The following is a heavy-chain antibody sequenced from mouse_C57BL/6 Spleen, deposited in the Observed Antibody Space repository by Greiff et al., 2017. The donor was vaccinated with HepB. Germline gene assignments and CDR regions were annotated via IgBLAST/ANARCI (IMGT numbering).Heavy chain of an antibody. D-gene: IGHD2-2*01. V-gene: IGHV1-18*01. CDR1: GYTFTDYN. Sequence: VQLQQSGPELVKPGASVKIPCKASGYTFTDYNMDWVKQSHGKSLEWIGDINPNNGGTIYHQKFKGKATLTVDKSSSTAYRELRSLTSEDTAVYYCARGGYDQAWFAYWGQGTLVTVSA. J-gene: IGHJ3*01. CDR3: ARGGYDQAWFAY. CDR2: INPNNGGT.